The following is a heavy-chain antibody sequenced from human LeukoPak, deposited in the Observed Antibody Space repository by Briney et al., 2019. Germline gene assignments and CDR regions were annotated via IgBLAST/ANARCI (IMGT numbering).Heavy chain of an antibody. J-gene: IGHJ4*02. Sequence: ASVKVSCKASGYPFTNYGFTWVRQAPGQGLEWMGIINPSGGSTSYAQKFQGRVTMTRDTSTSTVYMELSSLRSEDTAVYYCARDLKDIVVVPAACDYWGQGTLVTVSS. CDR1: GYPFTNYG. CDR3: ARDLKDIVVVPAACDY. CDR2: INPSGGST. V-gene: IGHV1-46*01. D-gene: IGHD2-2*01.